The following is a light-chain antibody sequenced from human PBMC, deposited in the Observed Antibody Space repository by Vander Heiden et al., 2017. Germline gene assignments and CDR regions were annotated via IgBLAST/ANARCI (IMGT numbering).Light chain of an antibody. CDR3: QVWDSSSDHWV. V-gene: IGLV3-21*02. CDR2: DDS. Sequence: SYVLTPPPSVSVAPGQTARITCGGNNIGSKSVHWYQQKPGQAPVLVVYDDSGRPSGIPERFSGSNSGNTATLTISRVDAGDEADYYCQVWDSSSDHWVFGGGTKLTVL. CDR1: NIGSKS. J-gene: IGLJ3*02.